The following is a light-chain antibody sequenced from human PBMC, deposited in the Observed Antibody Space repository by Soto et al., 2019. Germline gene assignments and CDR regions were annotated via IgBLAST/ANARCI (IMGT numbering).Light chain of an antibody. CDR1: QSINTW. J-gene: IGKJ1*01. Sequence: DIQMTQSPSTLSASVGDRVTITCRASQSINTWLAWHQQKPGKAPKLLIYDASSLKSGVPSRFSGSGSGTEFTLTISSLQPDDFANYYCQQYNSYPTFGQGTKVDIK. CDR3: QQYNSYPT. V-gene: IGKV1-5*01. CDR2: DAS.